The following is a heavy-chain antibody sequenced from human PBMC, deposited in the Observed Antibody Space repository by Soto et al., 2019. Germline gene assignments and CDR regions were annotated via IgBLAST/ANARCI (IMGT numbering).Heavy chain of an antibody. CDR3: ARPGSTTGWFYFDS. D-gene: IGHD3-9*01. J-gene: IGHJ4*02. Sequence: SETLSLTCTVSGCSISTSGHSWCWILQPPGKGLEWIGSMYYSGNTYHNPSLRSRITISADTSKNQFSLKLTSVTAADTAVYYCARPGSTTGWFYFDSWGQGILVTVSS. V-gene: IGHV4-39*01. CDR2: MYYSGNT. CDR1: GCSISTSGHS.